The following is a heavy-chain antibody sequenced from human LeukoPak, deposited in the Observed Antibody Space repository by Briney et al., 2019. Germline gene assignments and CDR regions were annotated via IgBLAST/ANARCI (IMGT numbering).Heavy chain of an antibody. V-gene: IGHV4-59*08. CDR3: ARSFHSSSWYFDY. D-gene: IGHD6-13*01. J-gene: IGHJ4*02. CDR1: GGTISSYY. CDR2: IYYSGST. Sequence: PSETLSLTCTVSGGTISSYYWSWIRQPPGKGLEWIGYIYYSGSTNYNPSLNSRVAISVDTSKNQFSLKLSSVTAADTAVYYCARSFHSSSWYFDYWGQGTLVTVSS.